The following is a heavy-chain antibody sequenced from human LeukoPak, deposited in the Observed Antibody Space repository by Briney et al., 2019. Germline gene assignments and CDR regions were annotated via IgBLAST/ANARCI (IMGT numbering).Heavy chain of an antibody. V-gene: IGHV4-4*09. CDR1: GGYISSYY. D-gene: IGHD3-22*01. CDR2: IYTSGST. Sequence: SETLSLTCTVSGGYISSYYWSWIRQPPGKGLEWIGYIYTSGSTNYNPSLKSRVTISVDTSKNQFSLKLSSVTAADTAVYYCARLHDSSEGYYFDYWGQGTLVTVSS. J-gene: IGHJ4*02. CDR3: ARLHDSSEGYYFDY.